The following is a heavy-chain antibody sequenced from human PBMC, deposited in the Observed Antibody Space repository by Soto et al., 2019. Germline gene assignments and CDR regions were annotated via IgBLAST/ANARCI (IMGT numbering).Heavy chain of an antibody. V-gene: IGHV3-23*01. J-gene: IGHJ5*01. CDR2: ISGGGSTT. D-gene: IGHD6-19*01. CDR1: GFVFRRNA. CDR3: SKDIALSGAKRFDS. Sequence: EVQLLETGGGFIQPGGSLRLSCVGSGFVFRRNAMNWVRQAPGKGLEWVSSISGGGSTTYYADSVKGRFTISRDNSKNTLFLQANSLRAEDSATYYCSKDIALSGAKRFDSWGQGTRVTVSS.